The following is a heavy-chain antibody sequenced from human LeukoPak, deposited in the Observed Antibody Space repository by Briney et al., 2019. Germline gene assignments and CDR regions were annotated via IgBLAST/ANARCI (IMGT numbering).Heavy chain of an antibody. CDR2: IYYSGST. V-gene: IGHV4-39*01. D-gene: IGHD5-12*01. CDR3: AKLEGGYDPYYYYYGMDV. Sequence: SETLSLTCTVSGGSISSSSYYWGWIRQPPGKGLEWIGSIYYSGSTYYNPSLKSRVTISVGTSKNQFSLKLSSVTAADTAVYYCAKLEGGYDPYYYYYGMDVWGQGTTVTVSS. CDR1: GGSISSSSYY. J-gene: IGHJ6*02.